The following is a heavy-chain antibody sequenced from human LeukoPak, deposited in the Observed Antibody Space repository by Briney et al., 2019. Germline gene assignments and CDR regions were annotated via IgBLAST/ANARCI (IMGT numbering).Heavy chain of an antibody. CDR2: KKKGGSEE. Sequence: TGGSLRLSCVASTFTISNYWMSWVHQAPGKGLKWVANKKKGGSEEYYVDPVKGRFIISRDNAKNSLFLQMNTLRAEDTAVYYCARDPYCSTWSYGMDVWGQGTTVSVSS. CDR3: ARDPYCSTWSYGMDV. V-gene: IGHV3-7*01. J-gene: IGHJ6*02. D-gene: IGHD6-6*01. CDR1: TFTISNYW.